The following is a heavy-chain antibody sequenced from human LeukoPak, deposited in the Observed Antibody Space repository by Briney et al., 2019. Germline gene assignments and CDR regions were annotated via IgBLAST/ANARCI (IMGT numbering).Heavy chain of an antibody. V-gene: IGHV3-11*04. D-gene: IGHD2-15*01. Sequence: GGSLRLSCAASGFTFSDYYMSWIRQAPGKGLEWVSYISSSGSTIYYADSVKGRFTISRDNSKHTLYLQMNSLRVDDTAVYYCARDKLSCSGGRCYATALGYWGQGTLVTVSS. J-gene: IGHJ4*02. CDR3: ARDKLSCSGGRCYATALGY. CDR1: GFTFSDYY. CDR2: ISSSGSTI.